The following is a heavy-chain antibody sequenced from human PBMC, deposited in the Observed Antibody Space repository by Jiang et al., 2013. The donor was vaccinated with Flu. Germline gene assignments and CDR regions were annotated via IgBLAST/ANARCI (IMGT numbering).Heavy chain of an antibody. CDR1: GYAFSSNT. D-gene: IGHD2-15*01. V-gene: IGHV1-18*01. CDR3: ARRIDAGGTGWFDS. J-gene: IGHJ5*01. Sequence: SGAEVKKPGASVKVSCKVSGYAFSSNTISWVRQAPGQGLEWMGWISGYNGNTNYAQKLQGRVTMTTDTSTSTAYMELRSLRSDDTAVYYCARRIDAGGTGWFDSWGQGTLVTVSS. CDR2: ISGYNGNT.